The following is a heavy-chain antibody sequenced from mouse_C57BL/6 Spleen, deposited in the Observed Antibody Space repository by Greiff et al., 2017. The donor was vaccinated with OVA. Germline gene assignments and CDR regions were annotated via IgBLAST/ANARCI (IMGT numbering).Heavy chain of an antibody. Sequence: QVQLQQPGAELVKPGASVKLSCKASGYTFTSYWMQWVKQRPGQGLEWIGEIDPSDSYTNYNQKFKGKATLTVDTSSSTAYMQLSSLTSEDSAVYYCARDHGDYFDYWGQVTTLTVSS. CDR2: IDPSDSYT. CDR1: GYTFTSYW. V-gene: IGHV1-50*01. D-gene: IGHD1-1*02. CDR3: ARDHGDYFDY. J-gene: IGHJ2*01.